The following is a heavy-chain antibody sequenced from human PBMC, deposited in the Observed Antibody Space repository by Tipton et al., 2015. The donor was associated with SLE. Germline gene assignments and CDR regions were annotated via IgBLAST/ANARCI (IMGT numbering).Heavy chain of an antibody. CDR3: ARSASSGWYVY. J-gene: IGHJ4*02. Sequence: TLSLTCTVSGGSISSHYWSWIRQPPGKGLEWIGYIYYSGSTNYNPSLKSRVTISVDTSKNQFSLQLNTVTPEDTAVYYCARSASSGWYVYWGQGTLVTASS. CDR1: GGSISSHY. D-gene: IGHD6-19*01. CDR2: IYYSGST. V-gene: IGHV4-59*11.